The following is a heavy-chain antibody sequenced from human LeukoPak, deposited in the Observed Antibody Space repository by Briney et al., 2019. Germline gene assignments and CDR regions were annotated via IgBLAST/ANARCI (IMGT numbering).Heavy chain of an antibody. CDR2: IKSKTDGGTT. CDR3: TTLSIVVESYYYMDV. J-gene: IGHJ6*03. CDR1: GFTFSNAW. V-gene: IGHV3-15*01. Sequence: GGSLRLSCAASGFTFSNAWMSWVRQAPGKGLEWVGRIKSKTDGGTTDYAAPVKGRFTISRDDSKNTLYLQMNSLKTEDTAVYYCTTLSIVVESYYYMDVWGKGTTVTVSS. D-gene: IGHD2-2*01.